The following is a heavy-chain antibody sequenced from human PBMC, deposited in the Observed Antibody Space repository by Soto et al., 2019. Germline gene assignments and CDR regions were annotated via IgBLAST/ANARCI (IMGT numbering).Heavy chain of an antibody. J-gene: IGHJ4*02. CDR3: ARAGIAVAGTLYFDY. D-gene: IGHD6-19*01. V-gene: IGHV3-21*01. Sequence: ESGGGLVKPGGSLRLSCAASGFTFSSYSMNWVRQAPGKGLEWVSSISSSSSYIYYADSVKGRFTISRDNAKNSLYLQMNSLRAEDTAVYYCARAGIAVAGTLYFDYWGQGTLVTVSS. CDR2: ISSSSSYI. CDR1: GFTFSSYS.